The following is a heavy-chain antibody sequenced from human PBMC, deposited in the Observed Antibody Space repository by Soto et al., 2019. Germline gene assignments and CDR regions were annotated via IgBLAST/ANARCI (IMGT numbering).Heavy chain of an antibody. CDR1: GYTFTSYA. D-gene: IGHD3-9*01. CDR2: INAGNGNT. V-gene: IGHV1-3*01. J-gene: IGHJ6*02. Sequence: GASVKVSCKASGYTFTSYAMHWVRQAPGQRLEWMGWINAGNGNTKYSQKFQGRVTITRDTSASTAYMELSSLRSEDTAVYYCAREQYYDFLTGFSYGMDVWGQGTTVTVSS. CDR3: AREQYYDFLTGFSYGMDV.